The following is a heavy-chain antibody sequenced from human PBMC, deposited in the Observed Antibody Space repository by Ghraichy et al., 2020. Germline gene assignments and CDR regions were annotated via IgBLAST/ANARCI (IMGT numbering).Heavy chain of an antibody. Sequence: GGSLRLSCAASGFTFSTYNMNWVRQAPGKGLEWLSSLSSSSSTIYYADSVKGRFTISRDNAKNSLYLQMNNLRDEDTAVYYCARKDYFNSGTYYIPFFDYWGQGTRVTGSS. V-gene: IGHV3-48*02. CDR1: GFTFSTYN. J-gene: IGHJ4*02. CDR3: ARKDYFNSGTYYIPFFDY. CDR2: LSSSSSTI. D-gene: IGHD3-10*01.